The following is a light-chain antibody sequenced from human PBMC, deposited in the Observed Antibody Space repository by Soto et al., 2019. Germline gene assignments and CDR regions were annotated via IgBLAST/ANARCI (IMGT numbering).Light chain of an antibody. CDR3: QQYNNWPPWS. V-gene: IGKV3-15*01. CDR2: GAA. Sequence: EIVMTQSPATLSVSPGERATLSCRASQSVSSNLAWYQQKPGQAPRLLRYGAATRATGIPARFSGSGSGTEFTVTIISPQAEDLAGDYCQQYNNWPPWSVGQGTKVEIK. J-gene: IGKJ1*01. CDR1: QSVSSN.